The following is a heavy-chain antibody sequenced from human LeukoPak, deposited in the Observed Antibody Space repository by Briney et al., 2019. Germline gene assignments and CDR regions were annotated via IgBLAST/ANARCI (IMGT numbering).Heavy chain of an antibody. D-gene: IGHD6-19*01. Sequence: SETLSLTCTVPGGSISSSSYYWGWIRQPPGKGLEWIGSIYYSGSTYYNPSLKSRVTISVDTSKNQFPLKLSSVTAADTAVYYCARHASGWYYFDYWGQGTLVTVSS. CDR2: IYYSGST. V-gene: IGHV4-39*01. CDR3: ARHASGWYYFDY. CDR1: GGSISSSSYY. J-gene: IGHJ4*02.